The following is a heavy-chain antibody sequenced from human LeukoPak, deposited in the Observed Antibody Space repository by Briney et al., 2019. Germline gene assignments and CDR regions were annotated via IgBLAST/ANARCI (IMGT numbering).Heavy chain of an antibody. Sequence: SETLSLACTVSGGSVSNGSYYWSWIRQPPGKGLEWIGNMHYSGSSNYNPSLKSRVTISVDSSMNQFSLLLTSATAADTAVYYCPRDSLLRGSGWDYWYFDLWGRGTLVTVSS. J-gene: IGHJ2*01. CDR1: GGSVSNGSYY. CDR2: MHYSGSS. CDR3: PRDSLLRGSGWDYWYFDL. V-gene: IGHV4-61*01. D-gene: IGHD6-25*01.